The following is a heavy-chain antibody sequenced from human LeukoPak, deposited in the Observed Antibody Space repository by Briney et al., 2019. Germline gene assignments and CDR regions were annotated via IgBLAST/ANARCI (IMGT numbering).Heavy chain of an antibody. D-gene: IGHD1-26*01. J-gene: IGHJ4*02. V-gene: IGHV3-23*01. CDR2: ITFGGGST. CDR1: GLTVSSNY. Sequence: GGSLRLSCAAAGLTVSSNYMSWVRQAPGKGLEWVAAITFGGGSTYYADSMKGRFTISRDNSKNTLFLQMNSLRADDAAVYYCAKVGGTSDFDYWGQGTLVTVSS. CDR3: AKVGGTSDFDY.